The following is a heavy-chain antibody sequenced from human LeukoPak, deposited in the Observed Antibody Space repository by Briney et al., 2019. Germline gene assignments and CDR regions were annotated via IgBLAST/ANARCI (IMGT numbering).Heavy chain of an antibody. V-gene: IGHV2-5*02. D-gene: IGHD3-22*01. J-gene: IGHJ4*02. Sequence: NESGPTLVKPTQTLTLTCTFSGFSLSTSGVGVGWTRQPPGKALEWLALIYWDDDKRYSPSLKSRLTITKDTSKNQVVLTMTNMDPVDTATYYCAHEPPHYYDSSGYYFDYWGQGTLVTVSS. CDR1: GFSLSTSGVG. CDR2: IYWDDDK. CDR3: AHEPPHYYDSSGYYFDY.